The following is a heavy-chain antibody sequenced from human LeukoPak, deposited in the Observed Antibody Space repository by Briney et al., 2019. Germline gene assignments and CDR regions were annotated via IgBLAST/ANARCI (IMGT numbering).Heavy chain of an antibody. CDR3: ARDGSSPLVPAATFDY. J-gene: IGHJ4*02. D-gene: IGHD2-2*01. V-gene: IGHV3-33*01. CDR2: IWYDGTNK. Sequence: GGSLRLSCVASGFTFSSYGMHWVRQAPGKGLEWVAVIWYDGTNKYYADSVKGRFTISRDSPKNTLYLQMNSLRAEDTAVYYCARDGSSPLVPAATFDYWGQGTLVTVSS. CDR1: GFTFSSYG.